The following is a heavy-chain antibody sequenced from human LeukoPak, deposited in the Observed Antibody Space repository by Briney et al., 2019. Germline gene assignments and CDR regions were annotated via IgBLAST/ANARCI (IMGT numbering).Heavy chain of an antibody. CDR2: INPSGGST. Sequence: ASVKVSCKASGYTFTSYYMHWVRQAPGQGHEWMGIINPSGGSTSYAQKFQGRVTMTRDTSTSTVYMELNSLRAEDTAVYYCAREEAVAGLSFDPWGQGTLVTVSS. V-gene: IGHV1-46*01. CDR3: AREEAVAGLSFDP. CDR1: GYTFTSYY. J-gene: IGHJ5*02. D-gene: IGHD6-19*01.